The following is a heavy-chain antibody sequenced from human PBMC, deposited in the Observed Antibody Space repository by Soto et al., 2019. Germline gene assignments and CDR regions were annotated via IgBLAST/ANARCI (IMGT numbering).Heavy chain of an antibody. Sequence: ASVKVSCKASGYTFTSYGISWVRQAPGQGLEWMGWISAYNGNTNYAQKLQGRVTMTTDTSTSTAYMELRSLRSDDTAVYYCATDRRPYYYDSSGYYFAAFDFWGQGTMVTVSS. CDR2: ISAYNGNT. CDR3: ATDRRPYYYDSSGYYFAAFDF. D-gene: IGHD3-22*01. CDR1: GYTFTSYG. J-gene: IGHJ3*01. V-gene: IGHV1-18*01.